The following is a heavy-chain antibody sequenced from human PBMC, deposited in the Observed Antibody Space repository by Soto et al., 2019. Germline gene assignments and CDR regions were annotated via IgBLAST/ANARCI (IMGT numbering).Heavy chain of an antibody. D-gene: IGHD6-6*01. CDR2: IDHSGST. CDR1: GGSFSGYY. Sequence: QVQLQQWGAGLLKPSETLSLTCAVYGGSFSGYYWSWIRHPPGKGLEWIGEIDHSGSTNYNPSLTRRVTISVDKSKNQFSLKLSSVTAPDTAVYYCARQGEQLVQTTPYIWFDPWGQGTLVTVSS. CDR3: ARQGEQLVQTTPYIWFDP. J-gene: IGHJ5*02. V-gene: IGHV4-34*01.